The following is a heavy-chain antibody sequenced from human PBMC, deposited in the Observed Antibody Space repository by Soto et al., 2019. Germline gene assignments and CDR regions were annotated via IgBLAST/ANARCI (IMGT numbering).Heavy chain of an antibody. Sequence: SETLSLTCAVYGGSFSGPYWSWIRQPPGKELEWIGEINHSGSTNYNPSLKSRVTISVDTSKTQFSLKLSPVTAADTAMYYCARRGGGDYPYYFDYWGRGTLVTVSS. CDR3: ARRGGGDYPYYFDY. J-gene: IGHJ4*02. V-gene: IGHV4-34*01. CDR2: INHSGST. CDR1: GGSFSGPY. D-gene: IGHD3-16*01.